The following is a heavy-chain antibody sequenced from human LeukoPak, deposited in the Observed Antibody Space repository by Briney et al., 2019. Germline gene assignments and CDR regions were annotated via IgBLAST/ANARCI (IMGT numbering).Heavy chain of an antibody. CDR2: ISSSSSYI. V-gene: IGHV3-21*01. CDR3: ARSFGGDAKPDAFDI. CDR1: GFTFSSYS. Sequence: PGGSLRLSCAASGFTFSSYSMNWVRQAPGKGLEWVSSISSSSSYIYYADSVKGRFTISRDNAKNSLYLQMNSLRAEDTAVYYCARSFGGDAKPDAFDIWGQGTMVTVSS. J-gene: IGHJ3*02. D-gene: IGHD2-21*02.